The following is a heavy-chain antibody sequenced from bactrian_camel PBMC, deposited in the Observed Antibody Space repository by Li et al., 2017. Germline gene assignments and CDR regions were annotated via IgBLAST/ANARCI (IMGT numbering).Heavy chain of an antibody. CDR1: GIDFTTAC. CDR2: IERDGSI. Sequence: QVQLVESGGGPVQAGGSLRLSCVASGIDFTTACLAWFRRPPGKEREGIAVIERDGSIEYAASVKGRFTISQDNEENTVYLQMSGLKPEDTAMYYCAAGDYMSPPADPLSSSRFRRFGQGTQVTVS. D-gene: IGHD1*01. J-gene: IGHJ4*01. V-gene: IGHV3S53*01.